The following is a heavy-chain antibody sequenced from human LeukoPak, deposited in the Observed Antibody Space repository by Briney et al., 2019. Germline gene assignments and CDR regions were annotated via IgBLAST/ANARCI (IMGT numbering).Heavy chain of an antibody. CDR2: IRDDGSNK. D-gene: IGHD6-19*01. CDR3: AKGRGWYFDY. J-gene: IGHJ4*02. CDR1: GFTFSSYG. Sequence: GGSLRLSCAASGFTFSSYGMHWVRQAPGKGLEGVAFIRDDGSNKYYADSVKGRFTISRDNSRHTLYLQMNSLRAEDTAVYYCAKGRGWYFDYWGQGTLVTVSS. V-gene: IGHV3-30*02.